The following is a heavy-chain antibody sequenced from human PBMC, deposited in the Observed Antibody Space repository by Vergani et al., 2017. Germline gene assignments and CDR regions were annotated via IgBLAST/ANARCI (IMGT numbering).Heavy chain of an antibody. D-gene: IGHD2-21*02. V-gene: IGHV3-23*01. CDR3: AKGPGGPEVSDGWFDP. CDR1: GFTFSSYA. J-gene: IGHJ5*02. Sequence: EVQLLESGGGLVQPGGSLRLSCAASGFTFSSYAMSWVRQAPGKGLEWVSAISGSGGSTYYADSVKGRFTISRDNSKNTLYLQMNSLRAEDTAVYYCAKGPGGPEVSDGWFDPWGQGTLVTVSS. CDR2: ISGSGGST.